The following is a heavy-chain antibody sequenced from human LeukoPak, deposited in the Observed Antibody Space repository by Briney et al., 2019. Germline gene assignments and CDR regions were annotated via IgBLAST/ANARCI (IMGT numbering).Heavy chain of an antibody. D-gene: IGHD3-16*01. CDR3: ARTLRPNWYFDL. CDR1: GGSISSYY. CDR2: IYYSGST. J-gene: IGHJ2*01. Sequence: SETLSLTCTVSGGSISSYYWSWIRQPPGKGLEWIGYIYYSGSTNYNPSLKSRVTISVDTSKNQSSLKLSSVTAADTAVYYCARTLRPNWYFDLWGRGTLVTVSS. V-gene: IGHV4-59*01.